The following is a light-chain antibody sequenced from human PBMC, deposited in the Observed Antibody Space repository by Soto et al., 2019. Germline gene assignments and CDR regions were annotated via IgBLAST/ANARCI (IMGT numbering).Light chain of an antibody. Sequence: QSALTQPASVSGSPGQSISISCTGTSSDVGGYKYVSWYQQHQGKAPKLMIYDVSSRPSGVSNRFPGSKSGITASLTISGLHAENEADYTCSSDTRISLYVFGTGTKVTVL. J-gene: IGLJ1*01. CDR3: SSDTRISLYV. CDR1: SSDVGGYKY. CDR2: DVS. V-gene: IGLV2-14*01.